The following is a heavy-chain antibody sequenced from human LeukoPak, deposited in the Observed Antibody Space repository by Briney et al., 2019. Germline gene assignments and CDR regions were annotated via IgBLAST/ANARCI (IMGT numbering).Heavy chain of an antibody. D-gene: IGHD2-15*01. CDR1: GGSFSGYY. Sequence: SETLSLTCAVYGGSFSGYYWTWIRQPPGKGLEWIGEISHSERTNSNPSLKSRVTMSLDTSKNQFSLKLTSVTAADTAVYYCARLRQIVEANADPSGGFDHWGQGTLVTVSS. CDR2: ISHSERT. CDR3: ARLRQIVEANADPSGGFDH. J-gene: IGHJ4*02. V-gene: IGHV4-34*01.